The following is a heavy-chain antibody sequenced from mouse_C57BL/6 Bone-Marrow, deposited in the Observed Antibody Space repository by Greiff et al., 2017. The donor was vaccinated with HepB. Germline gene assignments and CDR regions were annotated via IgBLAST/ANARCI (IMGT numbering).Heavy chain of an antibody. CDR1: GYSFTDHN. Sequence: VHVKQSGPELVKPGASVKISCKASGYSFTDHNMNWVKQSNGKSLEWIGVINPNYGTTSYNQKFKGKATLTVDQSSSTAYMQLNSLTSEDSAVYYCAREGSNHAMDYWGQGTSVTVSS. D-gene: IGHD2-5*01. CDR3: AREGSNHAMDY. J-gene: IGHJ4*01. V-gene: IGHV1-39*01. CDR2: INPNYGTT.